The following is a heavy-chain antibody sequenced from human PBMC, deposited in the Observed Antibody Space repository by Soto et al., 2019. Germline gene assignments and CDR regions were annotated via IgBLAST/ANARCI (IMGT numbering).Heavy chain of an antibody. CDR3: ARGLYCGGDCFDAFDI. CDR2: ISSSSSYI. D-gene: IGHD2-21*02. CDR1: GFTFSSCS. Sequence: GGSLRLSCAASGFTFSSCSMNWVRQAPGKGLEWVSSISSSSSYIYYADSVKGRFTISRNNAKNSLYLQMNSLRAEDTAVYYCARGLYCGGDCFDAFDIWGQGTMVTVSS. J-gene: IGHJ3*02. V-gene: IGHV3-21*01.